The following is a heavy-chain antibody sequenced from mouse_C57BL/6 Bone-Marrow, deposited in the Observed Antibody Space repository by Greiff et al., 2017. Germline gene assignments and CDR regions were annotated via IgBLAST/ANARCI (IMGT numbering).Heavy chain of an antibody. CDR3: ARGVYYYGSSQFLFDY. J-gene: IGHJ2*01. CDR1: GYTFTDYY. V-gene: IGHV1-75*01. Sequence: QVQLKQSGPELVKPGASVKISCKASGYTFTDYYINWVKQRPGQGLEWIGWIFPGSGSTYYNEKFKGKATLTVDKSSSTAYMLLSSLTSEDSAVYFCARGVYYYGSSQFLFDYWGQGTTLTVSS. CDR2: IFPGSGST. D-gene: IGHD1-1*01.